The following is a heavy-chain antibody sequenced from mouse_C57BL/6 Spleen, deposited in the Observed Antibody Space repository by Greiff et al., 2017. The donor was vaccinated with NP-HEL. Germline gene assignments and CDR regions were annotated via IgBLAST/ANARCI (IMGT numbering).Heavy chain of an antibody. V-gene: IGHV3-6*01. CDR2: ISYDGSN. J-gene: IGHJ3*01. CDR3: ARSYGYDGVAWFAY. Sequence: EVKLQESGPGLVKPSQSLSLTCSVTGYSITSGYYWNWIRQFPGNKLEWMGYISYDGSNNYNPSLKNRISITRDTSKNQFFLKLNSVTTEDTATYYCARSYGYDGVAWFAYWGQGTLVTVSA. D-gene: IGHD2-2*01. CDR1: GYSITSGYY.